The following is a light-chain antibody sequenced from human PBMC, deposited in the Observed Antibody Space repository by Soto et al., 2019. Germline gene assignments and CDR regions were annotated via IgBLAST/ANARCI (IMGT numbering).Light chain of an antibody. J-gene: IGKJ2*01. CDR2: SAS. V-gene: IGKV3-20*01. Sequence: EIVLTQSPGTLSLSPGERATLSCRASQSVTGTNLAWYQQKPGQAPRLLIYSASSRPPGIPDSFSGSGSGTDFTLTINRLEPEDFAVYYCQQYGSSPHTFGQGTKLEIK. CDR1: QSVTGTN. CDR3: QQYGSSPHT.